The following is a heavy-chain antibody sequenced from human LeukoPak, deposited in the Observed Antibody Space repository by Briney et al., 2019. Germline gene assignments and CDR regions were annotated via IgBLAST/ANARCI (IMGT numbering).Heavy chain of an antibody. CDR1: GGSISSGGYS. CDR3: ARESRVTRPNNWFDP. Sequence: PSETLSLTCAVSGGSISSGGYSWSWIRQPPGKGLEWIGYIYHSGSTYYNPSLKSRVTISVDTSKNQFSLKLSSVTAADTAVYYCARESRVTRPNNWFDPWGQGTLVTVSS. J-gene: IGHJ5*02. CDR2: IYHSGST. D-gene: IGHD2-21*02. V-gene: IGHV4-30-2*01.